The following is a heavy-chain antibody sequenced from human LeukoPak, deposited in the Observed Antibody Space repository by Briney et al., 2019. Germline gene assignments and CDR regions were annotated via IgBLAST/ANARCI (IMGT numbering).Heavy chain of an antibody. Sequence: PSETLSLTCAVSGASISAYYWTWIRQPPGGGLEWIGHLFTPGSTDYNPSLTSRVTISVDSSKNQFSLTLRSVTAADTAVYFCARFGSGHPYYLDNWGQGTLVIVSS. CDR3: ARFGSGHPYYLDN. D-gene: IGHD3-10*01. V-gene: IGHV4-4*09. CDR2: LFTPGST. CDR1: GASISAYY. J-gene: IGHJ4*02.